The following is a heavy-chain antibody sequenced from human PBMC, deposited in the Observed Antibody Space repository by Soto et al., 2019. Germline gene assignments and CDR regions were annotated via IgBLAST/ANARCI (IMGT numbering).Heavy chain of an antibody. Sequence: ASVKVSCKASGYTFTSYYMQWVRQDPGQGLEWMGIINPSGGSTSYAQKFQGRVTMTRDTSTSTVYMELSSLRSEDTAVYYCAREGLLWFGEARGWFDPWGQGTLVTVSS. V-gene: IGHV1-46*03. CDR2: INPSGGST. J-gene: IGHJ5*02. CDR1: GYTFTSYY. CDR3: AREGLLWFGEARGWFDP. D-gene: IGHD3-10*01.